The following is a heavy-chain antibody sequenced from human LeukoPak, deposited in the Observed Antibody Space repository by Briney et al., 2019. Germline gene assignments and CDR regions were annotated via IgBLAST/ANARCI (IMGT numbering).Heavy chain of an antibody. V-gene: IGHV4-59*01. Sequence: PSETLSLTCTVSGGSISSDYWSWIRQPPGKGLEWIGYIYYSGSTNYNPSLKSRVTISVDTSKNQFSLKLSSVTAADTAVYYCARGAPDFWSGYFFDYWGQGTLVTVSS. J-gene: IGHJ4*02. CDR2: IYYSGST. CDR1: GGSISSDY. CDR3: ARGAPDFWSGYFFDY. D-gene: IGHD3-3*01.